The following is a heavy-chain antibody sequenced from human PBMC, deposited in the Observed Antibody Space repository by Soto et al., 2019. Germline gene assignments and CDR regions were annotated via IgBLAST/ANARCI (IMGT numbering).Heavy chain of an antibody. CDR1: GGSISSYY. Sequence: SETLSLTCTVSGGSISSYYWSWIRQPPGKGLEWIGYIYYSGSTNYNPSLKSRVTISVDTSKNQFSLKLSSVTAADTAVYHCAGHPPTHYGDYGYFDYWGQGTLVTVSS. J-gene: IGHJ4*02. D-gene: IGHD4-17*01. CDR3: AGHPPTHYGDYGYFDY. V-gene: IGHV4-59*08. CDR2: IYYSGST.